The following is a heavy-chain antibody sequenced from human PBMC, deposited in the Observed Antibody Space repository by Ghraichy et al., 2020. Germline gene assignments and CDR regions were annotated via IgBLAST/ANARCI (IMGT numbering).Heavy chain of an antibody. CDR3: ARDHIVGATNFDY. CDR2: IKQDGSEK. CDR1: GFTFSSYW. D-gene: IGHD1-26*01. J-gene: IGHJ4*02. Sequence: GESLNISCAASGFTFSSYWMSWVRQAPGKGLEWVANIKQDGSEKYYVDSVKGRFTISRDNAKNSLYLQMNSLRAEDTAVYYCARDHIVGATNFDYWGQGTLVTVSS. V-gene: IGHV3-7*01.